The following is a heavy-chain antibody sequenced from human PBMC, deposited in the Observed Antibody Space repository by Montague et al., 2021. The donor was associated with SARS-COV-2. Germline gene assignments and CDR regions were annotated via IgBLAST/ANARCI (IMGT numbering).Heavy chain of an antibody. CDR1: GGYISSGSYY. CDR3: ARDLSSSWSYWFDP. J-gene: IGHJ5*02. Sequence: TLSLTCTVPGGYISSGSYYWSWIRPPAGRGMEWIGRIYASGSTKYNLSLKSRVTISVDTPKNQFSLKVSSVTAADTAVYYCARDLSSSWSYWFDPWGQGTLVTVSS. CDR2: IYASGST. D-gene: IGHD6-13*01. V-gene: IGHV4-61*02.